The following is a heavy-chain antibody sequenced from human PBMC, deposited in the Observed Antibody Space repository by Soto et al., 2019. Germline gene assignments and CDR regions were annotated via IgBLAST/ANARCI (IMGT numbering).Heavy chain of an antibody. J-gene: IGHJ4*02. D-gene: IGHD1-26*01. CDR2: IYYSGST. Sequence: QVQLQESGPGLVKPSETLSLTCTVSGASIRSYYWSWIRQPPGKGLEWIGFIYYSGSTNYNPSLKSRVTISVGTSKNQFSLRVSSVTAADTAVYYCARDQNGSPHFDYWGQGTLVTVSS. V-gene: IGHV4-59*01. CDR3: ARDQNGSPHFDY. CDR1: GASIRSYY.